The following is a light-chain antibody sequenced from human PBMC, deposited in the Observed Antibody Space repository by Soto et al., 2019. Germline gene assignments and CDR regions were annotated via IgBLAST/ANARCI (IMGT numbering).Light chain of an antibody. Sequence: DIQMTQSPSTLSASVGDRVTITCRASQSISSWLAWYQQKPGKAPKLLIYDSSSVESGVPSRFSGSGSGTEFTLTISSLQPDDFATYYCQQYNSYPYTFGQGTELEIK. V-gene: IGKV1-5*01. CDR1: QSISSW. CDR2: DSS. J-gene: IGKJ2*01. CDR3: QQYNSYPYT.